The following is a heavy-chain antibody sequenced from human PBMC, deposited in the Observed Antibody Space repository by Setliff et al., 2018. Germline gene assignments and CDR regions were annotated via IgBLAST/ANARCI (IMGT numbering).Heavy chain of an antibody. D-gene: IGHD3-22*01. CDR1: GYTFTGYY. CDR3: ARGALYYDSSGYYPDY. CDR2: INPNSGGT. V-gene: IGHV1-2*04. J-gene: IGHJ4*02. Sequence: ASVKVSCKASGYTFTGYYMHWVRQAPGQGLEWMGWINPNSGGTNYAQKFQGWVTMTRGTSISTVYMELSRLRSDDTAVYYCARGALYYDSSGYYPDYWGQGTLVTVSS.